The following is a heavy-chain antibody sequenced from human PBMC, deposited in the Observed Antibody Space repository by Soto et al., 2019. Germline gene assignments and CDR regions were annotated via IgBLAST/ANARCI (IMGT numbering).Heavy chain of an antibody. J-gene: IGHJ5*02. Sequence: SETLSLTCAVYGGSFSGYYWSWIRQPPGKGLEWIGEINHSVSTNYNPSLKSRVTISVDTSKNQFSLKLSSVTAADTAVYYCAREYNIVVVTAHSWFDPWGQGTLVTVSS. D-gene: IGHD2-21*02. CDR1: GGSFSGYY. CDR3: AREYNIVVVTAHSWFDP. CDR2: INHSVST. V-gene: IGHV4-34*01.